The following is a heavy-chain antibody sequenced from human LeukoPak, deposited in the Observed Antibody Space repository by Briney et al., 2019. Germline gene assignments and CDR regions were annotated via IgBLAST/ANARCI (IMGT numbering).Heavy chain of an antibody. V-gene: IGHV4-59*12. D-gene: IGHD6-6*01. J-gene: IGHJ6*03. CDR2: IYYSGST. CDR1: GGSISRYY. Sequence: SETLSLTCTVAGGSISRYYWSWIRQPPGKGLEWIGYIYYSGSTNYNPSLKSRVTISVDTSKNQFSLKLSSVTAADTAVYYCAREDWQLDYYYYMDVWGKGTTVTVSS. CDR3: AREDWQLDYYYYMDV.